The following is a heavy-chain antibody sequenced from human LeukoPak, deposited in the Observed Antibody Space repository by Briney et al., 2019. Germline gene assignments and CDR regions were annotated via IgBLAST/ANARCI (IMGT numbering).Heavy chain of an antibody. Sequence: KASETLSLTCTVSGGSISSSTFYWGWIRQPPGKGLEWIGSLYYSGSTYYNPSLKSRVTISVDTSKNQFSLKLSSVTAADTAVYYCARVSWRLGAFDIWGQGTMVTVSS. V-gene: IGHV4-39*07. CDR3: ARVSWRLGAFDI. D-gene: IGHD3-3*01. J-gene: IGHJ3*02. CDR2: LYYSGST. CDR1: GGSISSSTFY.